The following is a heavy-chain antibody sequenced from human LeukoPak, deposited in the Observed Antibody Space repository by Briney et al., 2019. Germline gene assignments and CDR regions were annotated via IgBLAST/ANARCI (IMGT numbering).Heavy chain of an antibody. CDR1: GYTFAGYH. J-gene: IGHJ4*02. Sequence: ASVKVSCKASGYTFAGYHIHWVRRAPGQGLEWMGIINPSDGRTSYAQEFQDRVILTSDTSARTVYMELRSLRFEDKAEHYCARENVADSSGWSHFDYWGQGTLVIVSS. CDR2: INPSDGRT. V-gene: IGHV1-46*01. D-gene: IGHD6-19*01. CDR3: ARENVADSSGWSHFDY.